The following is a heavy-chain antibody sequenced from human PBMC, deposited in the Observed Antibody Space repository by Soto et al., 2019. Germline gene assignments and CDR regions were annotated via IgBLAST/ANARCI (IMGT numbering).Heavy chain of an antibody. CDR2: INAGNGNT. V-gene: IGHV1-3*01. D-gene: IGHD6-19*01. CDR3: ARLAGPVAGTQYYFDY. Sequence: QVQLVQSGAEVKKPGASVKVSCKASGYTFTSYAMHWVRQAPGQRLEWMGWINAGNGNTKYSQKFQGRVTITRDTSASTAYMELSSLRSEDTAVYYCARLAGPVAGTQYYFDYWGQGTLVTVSS. CDR1: GYTFTSYA. J-gene: IGHJ4*02.